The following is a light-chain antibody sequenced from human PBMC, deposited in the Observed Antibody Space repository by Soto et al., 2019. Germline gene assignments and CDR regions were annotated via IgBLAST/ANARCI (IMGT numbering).Light chain of an antibody. CDR3: SSYAGINNFYV. CDR2: EVN. CDR1: SSDVGGYNY. V-gene: IGLV2-8*01. Sequence: QSVLTQPPSASGSPGQSVTISCTGTSSDVGGYNYVSWYQQHPGKAPKLMIYEVNKRPSGVPDRFSGSKSGNTASLTVSGLQAEDDADYYCSSYAGINNFYVFGTGTKVTVL. J-gene: IGLJ1*01.